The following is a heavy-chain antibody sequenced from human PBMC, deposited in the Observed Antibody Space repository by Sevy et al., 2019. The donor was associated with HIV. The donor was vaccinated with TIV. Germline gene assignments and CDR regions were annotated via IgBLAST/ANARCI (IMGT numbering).Heavy chain of an antibody. CDR1: GGTFSSYI. CDR3: ARWSISIHY. Sequence: ASVKVSCKASGGTFSSYIVSWVRQAPGQGLEWMGGITPVLGTTNYAHKFQGRVTITADESTSTVYMEMSRLKSEDTAVYYCARWSISIHYWGQGTLVTVSS. V-gene: IGHV1-69*13. J-gene: IGHJ4*02. CDR2: ITPVLGTT.